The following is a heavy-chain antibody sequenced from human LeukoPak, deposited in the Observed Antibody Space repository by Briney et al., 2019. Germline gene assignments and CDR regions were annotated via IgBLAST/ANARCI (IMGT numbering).Heavy chain of an antibody. J-gene: IGHJ6*02. D-gene: IGHD2-21*02. CDR1: GYTFTSYD. V-gene: IGHV1-8*01. CDR2: MNPNSGNT. Sequence: ASVQVSCKASGYTFTSYDINWVRQATGQGLEWMGWMNPNSGNTGYAQKLQGRATMTRNTSISTAYMELSSLRSEDTAVYYCARCAGGDCYYDYYYGMDVWGQGTTVTVSS. CDR3: ARCAGGDCYYDYYYGMDV.